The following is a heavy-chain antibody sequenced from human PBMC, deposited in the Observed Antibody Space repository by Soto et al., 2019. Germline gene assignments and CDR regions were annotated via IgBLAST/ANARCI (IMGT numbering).Heavy chain of an antibody. J-gene: IGHJ6*02. CDR1: GFTFRNYA. Sequence: QVQLVESGGGVVQPGRSLRLSCAASGFTFRNYAMHWVRQAPGKGLECVAVISYDGSNKFYRDYVKGRVSISRDNSKNTLYLQINSLRYEDAVVCYCARGDREDIAVVVGVRPGEYGVDVWGQGTTVTVSS. V-gene: IGHV3-30-3*01. D-gene: IGHD2-15*01. CDR3: ARGDREDIAVVVGVRPGEYGVDV. CDR2: ISYDGSNK.